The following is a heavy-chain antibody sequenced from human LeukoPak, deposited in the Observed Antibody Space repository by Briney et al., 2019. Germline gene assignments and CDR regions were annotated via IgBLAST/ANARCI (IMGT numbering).Heavy chain of an antibody. Sequence: GGSLRLSCAASGFTFNNYAMSWVRQAPGKGLEWVSAVSGSGDPYYADSVKGRFTISRDNSKNTLYLQMNSLRAEDAAVYYCVACSSGSCYGDRFDPWGQGTLVTVSS. V-gene: IGHV3-23*01. CDR3: VACSSGSCYGDRFDP. CDR2: VSGSGDP. D-gene: IGHD2-2*01. CDR1: GFTFNNYA. J-gene: IGHJ5*02.